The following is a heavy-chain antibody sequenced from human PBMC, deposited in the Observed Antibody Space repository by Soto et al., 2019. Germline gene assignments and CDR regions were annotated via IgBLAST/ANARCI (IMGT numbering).Heavy chain of an antibody. Sequence: GGSLRLSCAASGFSFRNYAMNWVRQAPGKGLEWVSDIRNSFSDGNTHYADSVKGRFTISRDNDKKTVFLEMNSLRADDTAVYYCAKVFSPEVGNYFEXWGQGTLVTVSX. CDR2: IRNSFSDGNT. J-gene: IGHJ4*02. V-gene: IGHV3-23*01. CDR1: GFSFRNYA. CDR3: AKVFSPEVGNYFEX. D-gene: IGHD2-2*01.